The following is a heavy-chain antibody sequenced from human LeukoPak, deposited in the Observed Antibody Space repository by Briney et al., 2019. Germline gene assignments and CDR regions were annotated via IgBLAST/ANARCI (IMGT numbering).Heavy chain of an antibody. Sequence: SLRLSCAASGFTFSSYAMHWVRQAPGKGLEWVAVISYDGSNKYYADSVKGRFTISRDNSKNTLYLQMNSLRAEDTAVYYCARDQYCSSTSCYHSAFDIWGQGTMVTVSS. CDR1: GFTFSSYA. CDR2: ISYDGSNK. D-gene: IGHD2-2*01. V-gene: IGHV3-30*04. CDR3: ARDQYCSSTSCYHSAFDI. J-gene: IGHJ3*02.